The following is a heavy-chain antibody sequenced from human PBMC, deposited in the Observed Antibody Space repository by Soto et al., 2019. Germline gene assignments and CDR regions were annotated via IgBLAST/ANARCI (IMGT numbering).Heavy chain of an antibody. V-gene: IGHV3-23*01. CDR3: ANHRGFLVTQYFFDY. D-gene: IGHD2-21*02. CDR2: ISNSGGST. CDR1: GFTFKNYA. Sequence: GGSLRLSCAAPGFTFKNYAMSWVRQAPGKGLEWVSSISNSGGSTYYADSVQGRFTISRDNSKNTLSLQMNSLRAEDTAIYYCANHRGFLVTQYFFDYWGQGTLVTVSS. J-gene: IGHJ4*02.